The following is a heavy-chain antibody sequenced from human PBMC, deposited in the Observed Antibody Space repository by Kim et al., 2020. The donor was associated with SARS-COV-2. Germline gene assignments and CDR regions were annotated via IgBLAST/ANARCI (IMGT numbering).Heavy chain of an antibody. V-gene: IGHV3-33*01. Sequence: GGSLRLSCAASGFTFSTYGLHWVRQAPDKGLEWVAVIWHDGSNKYYADSVKGRFTISRDNSKNTLYLQMNSLRAEDTAVYYCARAVGPFDYWGQGTLVTV. D-gene: IGHD2-15*01. J-gene: IGHJ4*02. CDR2: IWHDGSNK. CDR3: ARAVGPFDY. CDR1: GFTFSTYG.